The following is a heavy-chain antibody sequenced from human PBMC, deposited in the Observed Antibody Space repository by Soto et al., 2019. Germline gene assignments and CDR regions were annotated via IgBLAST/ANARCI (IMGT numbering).Heavy chain of an antibody. Sequence: EVQLVESGGGLVQPGGSLRLSCAASGFTFSSYWIHWIRQAPGKGRVWVSRINSDGSSTSYADSVKGRFTISRDNAKHTLYLQMSSLRAEDTAVYYCARDYSYRPDYWGQGTLLTVSS. CDR3: ARDYSYRPDY. V-gene: IGHV3-74*01. CDR1: GFTFSSYW. D-gene: IGHD5-18*01. J-gene: IGHJ4*02. CDR2: INSDGSST.